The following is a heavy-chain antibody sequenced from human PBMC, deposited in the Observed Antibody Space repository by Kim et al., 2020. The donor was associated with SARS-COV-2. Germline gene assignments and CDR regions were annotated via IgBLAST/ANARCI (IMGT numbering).Heavy chain of an antibody. Sequence: GGSLRLSCAASGFTFTDNAMAWVRQAPGKGLEWVSTLSSGGGSAFYAASVKGRFTISRDNFENILYLQMSGLRADDTAVYYCAKVRTGRFENWGQGTLVPVSS. D-gene: IGHD4-17*01. V-gene: IGHV3-23*01. CDR2: LSSGGGSA. J-gene: IGHJ4*02. CDR3: AKVRTGRFEN. CDR1: GFTFTDNA.